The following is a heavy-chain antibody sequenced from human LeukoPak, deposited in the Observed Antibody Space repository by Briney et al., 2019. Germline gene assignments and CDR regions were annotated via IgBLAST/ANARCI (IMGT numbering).Heavy chain of an antibody. V-gene: IGHV1-2*06. CDR2: INPNSGGT. Sequence: ASVKVSCKASGYTFTGYYMHWVRQAPGQGLEWMGRINPNSGGTNYAQKFQGRVTMTRDTSISTAYMELSRLRSDDTAVYYCARGLIPYDILTGYYSYWGQGTLVTVSS. J-gene: IGHJ4*02. D-gene: IGHD3-9*01. CDR1: GYTFTGYY. CDR3: ARGLIPYDILTGYYSY.